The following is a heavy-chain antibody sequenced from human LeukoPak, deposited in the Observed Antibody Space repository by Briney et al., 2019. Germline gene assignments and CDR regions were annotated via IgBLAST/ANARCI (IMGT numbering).Heavy chain of an antibody. CDR1: GGSISNNNW. CDR2: IYHSGIT. CDR3: AREISGSYPGVYYYGLDV. J-gene: IGHJ6*02. Sequence: PSGTLSLTCAVSGGSISNNNWWTWVRQPPGKGLEWIGEIYHSGITNYNPSLKSRVAISADRSKSQFSLKLSSVTAADTAVYYCAREISGSYPGVYYYGLDVWGQGTTVTVSS. D-gene: IGHD1-26*01. V-gene: IGHV4-4*02.